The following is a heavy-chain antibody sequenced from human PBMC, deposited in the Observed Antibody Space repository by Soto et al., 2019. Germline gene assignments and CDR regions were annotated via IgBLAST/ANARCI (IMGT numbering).Heavy chain of an antibody. Sequence: QVQLQESGPGLVRPSETLSLTCTVSGGSVSNGNYYWSWLRQPPGRGLEWIAYIYYSGSTNYNPSLESRVTISVDTSKNQFSLKLTSVTPADTAVHYCARDASAGYYYFYGMDVWGQGTTVTVSS. CDR2: IYYSGST. D-gene: IGHD6-13*01. CDR3: ARDASAGYYYFYGMDV. J-gene: IGHJ6*02. CDR1: GGSVSNGNYY. V-gene: IGHV4-61*01.